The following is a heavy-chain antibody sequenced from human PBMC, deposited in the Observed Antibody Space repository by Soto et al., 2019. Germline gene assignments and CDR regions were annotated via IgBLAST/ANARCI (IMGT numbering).Heavy chain of an antibody. D-gene: IGHD6-6*01. CDR2: ISGSGGST. V-gene: IGHV3-23*01. CDR3: AKNWDTTFSSSSH. J-gene: IGHJ4*02. CDR1: GFTFTTYA. Sequence: WGSLRLSCAASGFTFTTYAMTWVRRAPGKGLEWVSAISGSGGSTYYAGSVKGRFTISRDSSKNTVFLQMNSLRAEDTAVYYCAKNWDTTFSSSSHWGQGTLVTVSS.